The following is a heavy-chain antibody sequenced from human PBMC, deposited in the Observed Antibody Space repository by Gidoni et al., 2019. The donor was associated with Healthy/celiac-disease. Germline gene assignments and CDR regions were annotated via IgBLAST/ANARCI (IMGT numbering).Heavy chain of an antibody. CDR2: INSDGSST. J-gene: IGHJ4*02. D-gene: IGHD3-3*01. V-gene: IGHV3-74*01. Sequence: EVQLVESGGGLVQPGGSLRLSCAASGFPFRSYWMHWVRQAPGKGLVWVSRINSDGSSTSYADSVKGLFTISRDNAKNTMYLQMNSLRAEDTAVYYCARGPTIFGVVSVDYWGQGTLVTVSS. CDR3: ARGPTIFGVVSVDY. CDR1: GFPFRSYW.